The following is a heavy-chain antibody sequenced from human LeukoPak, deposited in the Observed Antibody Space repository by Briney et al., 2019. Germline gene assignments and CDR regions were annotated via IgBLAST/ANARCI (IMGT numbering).Heavy chain of an antibody. CDR1: GGSISSSRYY. Sequence: PSETLSLTCTVSGGSISSSRYYWDWIRQPPGKGLECIGSIYYSGSTYYNPSLKSRVTISVDTSKNQFSLKLSSVTAADTAVYYCASSYSSGWYDGLGYFDYWGQGTLVTVSS. V-gene: IGHV4-39*01. CDR3: ASSYSSGWYDGLGYFDY. D-gene: IGHD6-19*01. CDR2: IYYSGST. J-gene: IGHJ4*02.